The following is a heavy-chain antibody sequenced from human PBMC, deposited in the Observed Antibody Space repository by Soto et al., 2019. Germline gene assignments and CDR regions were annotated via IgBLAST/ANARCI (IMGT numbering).Heavy chain of an antibody. Sequence: NPSETLSLTCTVSGASMNSYHWSWIRQPAGKGLEWIGHIHSSGSTNYNPSLKSRVTMSVDTSKNQLSLRLMSLTAADTAVYYCARDQGVAAAGITWFDPWGQGSLVTVSS. CDR3: ARDQGVAAAGITWFDP. V-gene: IGHV4-4*07. CDR1: GASMNSYH. D-gene: IGHD6-13*01. J-gene: IGHJ5*02. CDR2: IHSSGST.